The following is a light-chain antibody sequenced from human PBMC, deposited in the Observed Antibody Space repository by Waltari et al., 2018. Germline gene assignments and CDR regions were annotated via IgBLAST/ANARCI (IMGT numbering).Light chain of an antibody. V-gene: IGLV1-44*01. CDR2: ANY. CDR1: SPHIGSNT. CDR3: AAWDDSLNGRV. Sequence: QSVLTQPPSASGAPGQTVTISCSGSSPHIGSNTVTWYQQLPGTAPKHLIYANYHRPSGVPDRFSGSKYDTSASLAISGLQSEDEADYFCAAWDDSLNGRVFGGGTKLTVL. J-gene: IGLJ3*02.